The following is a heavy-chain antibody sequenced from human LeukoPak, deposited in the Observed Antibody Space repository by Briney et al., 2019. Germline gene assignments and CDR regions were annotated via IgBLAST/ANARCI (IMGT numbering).Heavy chain of an antibody. Sequence: SETLSLTCTVSGGSISSYYWSWIRQPAGKGLEWIGRINTSGSTNYNPSLKSRVTMSVDTSKNQFSLKLSSVTAADTAVYYCARDRYSSGYYGFDYWGQGTLVTVSS. J-gene: IGHJ4*02. CDR1: GGSISSYY. CDR2: INTSGST. CDR3: ARDRYSSGYYGFDY. V-gene: IGHV4-4*07. D-gene: IGHD3-22*01.